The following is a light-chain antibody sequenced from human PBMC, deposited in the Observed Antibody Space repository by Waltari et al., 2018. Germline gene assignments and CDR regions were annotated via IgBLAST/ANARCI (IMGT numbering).Light chain of an antibody. V-gene: IGKV1-5*03. Sequence: DIQMTQSPSSLSASVGDRGNITCRASQGISSWLAWYPQKPGKAPKLLIYKASSLQSGVPSRFSGSGSGTDFTLTISSLQPEDFATYYCQQYSIARAFGGGTKVEIK. CDR1: QGISSW. J-gene: IGKJ4*01. CDR3: QQYSIARA. CDR2: KAS.